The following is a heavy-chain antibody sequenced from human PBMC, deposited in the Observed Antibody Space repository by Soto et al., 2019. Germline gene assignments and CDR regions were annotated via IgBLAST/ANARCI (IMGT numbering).Heavy chain of an antibody. Sequence: QVQLVESGGGVVQPGRSLRLSCAASGFTFSSYGMHWVRQAPGKGLEWVAVIWYDGSNKYYADSVKGRFTISRDNSKKTLYLKMNSLRAEYTAVYYGARDGKGAADYWGQGTLVTVSS. D-gene: IGHD2-15*01. CDR2: IWYDGSNK. CDR1: GFTFSSYG. CDR3: ARDGKGAADY. V-gene: IGHV3-33*01. J-gene: IGHJ4*02.